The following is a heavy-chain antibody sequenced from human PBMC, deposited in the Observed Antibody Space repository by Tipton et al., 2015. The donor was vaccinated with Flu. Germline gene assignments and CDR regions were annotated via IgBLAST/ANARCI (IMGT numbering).Heavy chain of an antibody. Sequence: QVQLVQSGAEVKKPGASVKVSCKASGYTFTSYGISWVRQAPGQGLEWMGWISAYNGNTNYAQKLQGRVTMTTDTSTSTAYRELRSLRSDDTAVYYCARDFSRTGTTGAFDIWGQGTMVTVSS. CDR3: ARDFSRTGTTGAFDI. J-gene: IGHJ3*02. CDR2: ISAYNGNT. V-gene: IGHV1-18*01. D-gene: IGHD1-1*01. CDR1: GYTFTSYG.